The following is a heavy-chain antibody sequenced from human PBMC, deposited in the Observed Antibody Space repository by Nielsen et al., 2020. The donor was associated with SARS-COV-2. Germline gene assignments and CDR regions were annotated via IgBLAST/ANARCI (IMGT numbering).Heavy chain of an antibody. J-gene: IGHJ4*02. CDR1: GVIFSSSE. CDR2: ISSSGNTV. V-gene: IGHV3-48*03. D-gene: IGHD3-22*01. CDR3: VRGDSKGY. Sequence: GGSLRLSCAASGVIFSSSEMHWVRQAPGKGLQWVSYISSSGNTVYYADSVKGRFTISRDNAKNSLYLQMNSLRVEATAVYYCVRGDSKGYWGQGTLVTVSS.